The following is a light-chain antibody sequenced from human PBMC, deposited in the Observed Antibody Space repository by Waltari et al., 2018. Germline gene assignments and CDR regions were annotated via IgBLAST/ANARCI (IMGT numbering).Light chain of an antibody. CDR1: QSLVFSDGNIY. Sequence: DAVMTQSPLSLPVTLGQPASIPCRSIQSLVFSDGNIYLNWFQQRPGQSPRRLIYKVSNRDSGVPDRFSGSGSGTDFTLKISRVEAEDVGGVYYCMQATHWPYTFGQGTKLEIK. CDR2: KVS. J-gene: IGKJ2*01. V-gene: IGKV2-30*01. CDR3: MQATHWPYT.